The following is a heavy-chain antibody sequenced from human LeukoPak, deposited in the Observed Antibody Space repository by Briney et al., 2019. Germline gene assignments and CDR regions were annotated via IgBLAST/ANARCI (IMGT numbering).Heavy chain of an antibody. V-gene: IGHV3-48*03. CDR1: GFTFSSYE. Sequence: GGSLRLSCAASGFTFSSYEMNWVRQAPGKGLEWVSYISSSGSTIYYADSVKGRFTISRDNAKNSLYLQMNSLRAEGTAVYYCAGEGYFDRFFPIYWGQGTLVTVSS. J-gene: IGHJ4*02. D-gene: IGHD3-9*01. CDR3: AGEGYFDRFFPIY. CDR2: ISSSGSTI.